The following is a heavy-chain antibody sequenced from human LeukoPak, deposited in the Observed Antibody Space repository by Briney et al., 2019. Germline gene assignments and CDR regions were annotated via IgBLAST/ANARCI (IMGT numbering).Heavy chain of an antibody. CDR1: GFSFSTYG. J-gene: IGHJ4*02. V-gene: IGHV3-33*01. CDR3: PGDTQPGRDYYFDY. Sequence: GGSLRPSCAASGFSFSTYGMHWVRQAPGKGLEWVALIWNAGTNTYYADSVKGRFTISRDNSKNTLYLQMNSLRAEDTAVYYCPGDTQPGRDYYFDYWGQGTLVIVSS. CDR2: IWNAGTNT. D-gene: IGHD2-2*01.